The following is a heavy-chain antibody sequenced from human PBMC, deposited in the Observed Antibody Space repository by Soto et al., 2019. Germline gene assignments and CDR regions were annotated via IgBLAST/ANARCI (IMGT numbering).Heavy chain of an antibody. CDR2: IIPIFGTA. CDR3: AREPNSIAVAGLFDY. J-gene: IGHJ4*02. Sequence: SVKVSCKASGGTFSSYAISWVRQAPGQGLEWMGGIIPIFGTANYAQKFQGRVTITADESTSTAYMELSSLRSEDTAVYYCAREPNSIAVAGLFDYWGQGTLVTVSS. V-gene: IGHV1-69*13. D-gene: IGHD6-19*01. CDR1: GGTFSSYA.